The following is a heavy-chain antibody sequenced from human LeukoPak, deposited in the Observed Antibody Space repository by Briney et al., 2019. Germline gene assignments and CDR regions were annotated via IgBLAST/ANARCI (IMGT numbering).Heavy chain of an antibody. CDR2: INPNSGGT. CDR1: GYTFTGYY. D-gene: IGHD3-22*01. CDR3: ARGYDSSGYYIDY. Sequence: ASVKVSCKASGYTFTGYYMHLVCQAPGQGLEWMGWINPNSGGTNYAQKFQGWVTMTRYTSISTAYKELSRLKSDDTAVYYCARGYDSSGYYIDYWGQGTLVTVSS. V-gene: IGHV1-2*04. J-gene: IGHJ4*02.